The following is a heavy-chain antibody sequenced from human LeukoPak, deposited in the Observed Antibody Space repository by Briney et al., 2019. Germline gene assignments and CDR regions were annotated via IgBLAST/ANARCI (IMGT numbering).Heavy chain of an antibody. J-gene: IGHJ4*02. CDR1: GFTFSSYP. Sequence: GGSLRLSCAASGFTFSSYPVHWVRQAPGKGLEWVTLISYDGSNKYYADSVKGRFTISRDNAKNSLYLQMNSLRAEDTAVYYCAREVYDSSGYYQDYFDYWGQGTLVTVSS. V-gene: IGHV3-30*04. CDR2: ISYDGSNK. D-gene: IGHD3-22*01. CDR3: AREVYDSSGYYQDYFDY.